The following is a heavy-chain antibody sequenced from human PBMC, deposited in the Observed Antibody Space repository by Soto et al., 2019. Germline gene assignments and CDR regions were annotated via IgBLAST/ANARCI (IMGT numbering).Heavy chain of an antibody. CDR3: ARHAVVAAEYGMDV. V-gene: IGHV5-10-1*01. CDR2: IDPSDSYT. J-gene: IGHJ6*02. Sequence: PGESLKISCKGSVYSFTSYWISWVRQMPGKGLEWMGRIDPSDSYTNYSPSFQGHVTISADKSISTAYLQWSSLKASDTAMYYCARHAVVAAEYGMDVWGQGTTVTVSS. D-gene: IGHD2-15*01. CDR1: VYSFTSYW.